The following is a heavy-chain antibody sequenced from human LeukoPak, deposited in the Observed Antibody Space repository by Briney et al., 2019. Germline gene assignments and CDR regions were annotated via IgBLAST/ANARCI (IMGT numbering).Heavy chain of an antibody. J-gene: IGHJ3*02. CDR1: GYSISSGYY. V-gene: IGHV4-38-2*02. CDR2: IYHSGST. D-gene: IGHD3-3*01. Sequence: SETLSLTCTVSGYSISSGYYWGWIRQPPGKGLEWIGSIYHSGSTYYKPSLKSRVTISVDTSKNQFSLKLSSVTAADTAVYYCARGTLRVVRFLHPSFDIWGQGTMVTVSS. CDR3: ARGTLRVVRFLHPSFDI.